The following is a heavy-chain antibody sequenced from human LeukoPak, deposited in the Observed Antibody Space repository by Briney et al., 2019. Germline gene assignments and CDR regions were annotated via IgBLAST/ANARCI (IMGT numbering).Heavy chain of an antibody. CDR2: ISSSSSTI. V-gene: IGHV3-48*04. Sequence: GGSLRLSCAASGFTFSSYSMNWVRQAPGKGLEWVSYISSSSSTIYYADSVKGRFTISRDNAKNSLYLQMNSLRAEDTAVYYCATPIVVVPAAPRSDYWGQGTLVTVSS. J-gene: IGHJ4*02. CDR3: ATPIVVVPAAPRSDY. CDR1: GFTFSSYS. D-gene: IGHD2-2*01.